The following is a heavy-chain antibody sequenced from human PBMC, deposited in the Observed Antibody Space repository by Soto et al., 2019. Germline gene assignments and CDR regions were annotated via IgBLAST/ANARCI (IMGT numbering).Heavy chain of an antibody. Sequence: PPETLSLTCSFSVGSISVSYWGWIRQSPGKGLEWLGYVYYTGSTNYSPSLRSRVSISVDTSKNEFSLRLSSVTAADTAVYVCARSVAVPGAHIDYWGQGTKVTVSS. CDR3: ARSVAVPGAHIDY. J-gene: IGHJ4*02. CDR1: VGSISVSY. CDR2: VYYTGST. D-gene: IGHD6-19*01. V-gene: IGHV4-59*01.